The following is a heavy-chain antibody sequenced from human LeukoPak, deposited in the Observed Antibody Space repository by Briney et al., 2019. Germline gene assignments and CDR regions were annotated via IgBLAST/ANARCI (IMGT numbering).Heavy chain of an antibody. Sequence: SVKVSCKASGGTFSSYAISWVRQAPGQGLEWMGGIIPIFGTANYAQKFQGRVTITADESTSTAYMELSSLRSEDTAVYYCAGDLLYGSGSVFDYWGQGTLVTVSS. D-gene: IGHD3-10*01. CDR3: AGDLLYGSGSVFDY. J-gene: IGHJ4*02. V-gene: IGHV1-69*13. CDR1: GGTFSSYA. CDR2: IIPIFGTA.